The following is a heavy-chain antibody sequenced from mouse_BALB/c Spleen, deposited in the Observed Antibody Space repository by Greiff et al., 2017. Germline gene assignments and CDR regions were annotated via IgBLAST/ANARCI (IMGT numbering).Heavy chain of an antibody. CDR1: GFTFSSFG. CDR3: ARSEGGNYDFDY. Sequence: EVQLVESGGGLVQPGGSRKLSCAASGFTFSSFGMHLVRQAPEKGLEWVAYISSGSSTIYYADTVKGRFTISRDNPKNTLFLQMTSLRSEDTAMYYCARSEGGNYDFDYWGQGTTLTVSS. CDR2: ISSGSSTI. D-gene: IGHD2-1*01. J-gene: IGHJ2*01. V-gene: IGHV5-17*02.